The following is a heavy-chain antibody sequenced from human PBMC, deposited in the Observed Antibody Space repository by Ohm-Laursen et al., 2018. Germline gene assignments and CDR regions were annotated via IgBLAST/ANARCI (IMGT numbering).Heavy chain of an antibody. CDR2: IYYSGST. Sequence: PSQTLSLTCTVSGGSISSYYWSWIRQPPGKGLEWIGYIYYSGSTNYNPSLKSRVTISVDTSKNQFSLKLSSVTAADTAVYYCARDRGPLYYYGMNVWGQGTTVTVSS. V-gene: IGHV4-59*01. CDR1: GGSISSYY. CDR3: ARDRGPLYYYGMNV. J-gene: IGHJ6*02. D-gene: IGHD3-10*01.